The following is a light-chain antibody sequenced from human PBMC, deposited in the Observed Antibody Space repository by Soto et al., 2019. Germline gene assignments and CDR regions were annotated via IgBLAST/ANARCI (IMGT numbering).Light chain of an antibody. Sequence: QSALTQPASVSGTTGQSITISCTGTSSDVGGYNYVSWYQQHPGKAPKLMIYEVSNRPSGVSNRFSGSKSGNTASLTISGLQAEDEDYYYCSSYTSSSTVFGGGTKLTVL. CDR3: SSYTSSSTV. CDR2: EVS. CDR1: SSDVGGYNY. V-gene: IGLV2-14*01. J-gene: IGLJ3*02.